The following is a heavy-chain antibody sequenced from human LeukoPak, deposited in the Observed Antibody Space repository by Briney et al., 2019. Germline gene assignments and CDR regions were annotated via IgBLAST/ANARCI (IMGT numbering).Heavy chain of an antibody. CDR2: ISSSRSYI. CDR3: ASCIAVAGTFDY. CDR1: GFTLRSYS. J-gene: IGHJ4*02. Sequence: SLRPSCPAAGFTLRSYSTEGVRQAPEKGLEGVSSISSSRSYIYYADSVKGRFTISRDNAKNSLYLQMNSLRAEDTAVYYCASCIAVAGTFDYWGQGTLVTVSS. D-gene: IGHD6-19*01. V-gene: IGHV3-21*01.